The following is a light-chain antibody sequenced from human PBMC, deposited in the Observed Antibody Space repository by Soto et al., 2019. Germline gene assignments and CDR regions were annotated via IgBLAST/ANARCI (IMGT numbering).Light chain of an antibody. V-gene: IGKV1-9*01. CDR1: QGITTY. CDR3: LQINSYPYT. J-gene: IGKJ2*01. Sequence: IQLTQSPSSLPASVGDRVTITCRASQGITTYLAWYLQKPGKAPKLLIYAASALQSGVPSRFSGSGSGTDFTLTISSLQPEDFATYYCLQINSYPYTFGQGTKLEIK. CDR2: AAS.